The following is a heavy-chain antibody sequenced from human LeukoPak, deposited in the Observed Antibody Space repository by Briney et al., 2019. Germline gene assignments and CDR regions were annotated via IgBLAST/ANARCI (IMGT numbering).Heavy chain of an antibody. D-gene: IGHD4-17*01. CDR1: GGSFSGYY. CDR2: INHSGST. V-gene: IGHV4-34*01. Sequence: TSETLSLTCAVYGGSFSGYYWSWIRQPPGKGLEWIGEINHSGSTNYNPSLKSRVTISLDTSKNPFSLKLSSVTAADTAVYYCARAMTTVYAFDIWGQGTMVTVSS. J-gene: IGHJ3*02. CDR3: ARAMTTVYAFDI.